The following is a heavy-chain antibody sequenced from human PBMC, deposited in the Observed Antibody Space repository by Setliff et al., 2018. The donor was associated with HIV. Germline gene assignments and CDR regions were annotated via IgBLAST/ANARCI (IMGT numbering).Heavy chain of an antibody. CDR3: ARGLGNFVPDLIGYFDY. D-gene: IGHD3-3*02. J-gene: IGHJ4*02. V-gene: IGHV1-69*13. Sequence: ASVKVSCKASGGTFSSYAISWVQQAPGQGLEWMGGIIPILGPANYAQKFQGRVTITAGEYTTTSYMELRNLRSEDTAIYYCARGLGNFVPDLIGYFDYWGQGTLVTVSS. CDR1: GGTFSSYA. CDR2: IIPILGPA.